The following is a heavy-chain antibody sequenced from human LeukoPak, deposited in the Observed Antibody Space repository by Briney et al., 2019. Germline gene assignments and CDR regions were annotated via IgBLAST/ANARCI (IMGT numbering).Heavy chain of an antibody. Sequence: GASVKVSCKASGYTFTGYYKHWVRQAPGQGLEWMGRINPNSGGTNYAQKFQGRVTMTRDTSISTAYMELSRLRSDDTAVYYCVRVEETGDIVVVVAATLPFDYWGQGTLVTVSS. V-gene: IGHV1-2*06. D-gene: IGHD2-15*01. CDR3: VRVEETGDIVVVVAATLPFDY. CDR1: GYTFTGYY. CDR2: INPNSGGT. J-gene: IGHJ4*02.